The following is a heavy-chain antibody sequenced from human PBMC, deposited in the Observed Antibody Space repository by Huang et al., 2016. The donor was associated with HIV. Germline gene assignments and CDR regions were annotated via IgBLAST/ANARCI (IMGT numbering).Heavy chain of an antibody. CDR2: ISYDGSNK. V-gene: IGHV3-30-3*01. CDR3: ARRLAAAARGFDY. CDR1: GFTFSSYA. J-gene: IGHJ4*02. D-gene: IGHD6-13*01. Sequence: QVQLVESGGGVVQPGRSLRLSCTASGFTFSSYAMHWVRQTPGKGLEWVAVISYDGSNKNYADSVKGRFTISRDNSKNTLYLQMNSLVAEDTAVYYCARRLAAAARGFDYWGQGTLVTVSS.